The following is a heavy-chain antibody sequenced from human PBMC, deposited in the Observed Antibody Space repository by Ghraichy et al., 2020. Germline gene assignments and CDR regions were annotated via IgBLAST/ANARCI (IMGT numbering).Heavy chain of an antibody. V-gene: IGHV1-46*01. CDR1: GYTFTSYY. J-gene: IGHJ4*02. CDR3: ARDAPYYYDSSGKPDY. Sequence: ASVKVSCKASGYTFTSYYMHWVRQAPGQGLEWMGIINPSGGSTSYAQKFQGRVTMTRDTSTSTVYMELSSLRSEDTAVYYCARDAPYYYDSSGKPDYWGQGTLVTVSS. D-gene: IGHD3-22*01. CDR2: INPSGGST.